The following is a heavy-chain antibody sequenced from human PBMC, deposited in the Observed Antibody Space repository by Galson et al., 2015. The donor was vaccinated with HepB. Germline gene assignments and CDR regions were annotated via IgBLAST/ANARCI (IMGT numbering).Heavy chain of an antibody. J-gene: IGHJ4*02. CDR1: GFTVSSYT. D-gene: IGHD1-26*01. V-gene: IGHV3-48*01. Sequence: SLRLSCAASGFTVSSYTMNWVRQAPGKGLEWISYINTTSHNKFSADSVKGRFIISRDNAKNLLYLQMNSLRAEDTAVYYCTRIALSGSYWYFDYWGQGSLVTVSS. CDR3: TRIALSGSYWYFDY. CDR2: INTTSHNK.